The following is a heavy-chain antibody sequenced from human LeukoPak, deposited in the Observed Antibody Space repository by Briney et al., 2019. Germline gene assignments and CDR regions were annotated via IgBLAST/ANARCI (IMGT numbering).Heavy chain of an antibody. CDR3: ARGGGLDV. D-gene: IGHD3-16*01. J-gene: IGHJ6*02. V-gene: IGHV3-7*03. CDR2: INHNGNVN. Sequence: GGSLRLSCAASGFTFSSYWMNWARQAPGKGLEWVASINHNGNVNYYVDSVKGRFTISRDNAKNSLYLQMSNMRAEDTAVYFCARGGGLDVWGQGATVTVSS. CDR1: GFTFSSYW.